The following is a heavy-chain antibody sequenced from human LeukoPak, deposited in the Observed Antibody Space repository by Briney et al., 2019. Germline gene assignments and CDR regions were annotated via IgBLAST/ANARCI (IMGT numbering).Heavy chain of an antibody. V-gene: IGHV4-30-2*01. CDR2: IYHSGST. Sequence: SETLSLTCAVSGGSISSGGYSWSWIRQPPGKGLEWIGYIYHSGSTYYNPSLKSRVTISVDRSKNQFSLKLSSVTAADTAVYYCARSSTSRENYYYYGMDVWGQGTTVTVSS. J-gene: IGHJ6*02. D-gene: IGHD2-2*01. CDR1: GGSISSGGYS. CDR3: ARSSTSRENYYYYGMDV.